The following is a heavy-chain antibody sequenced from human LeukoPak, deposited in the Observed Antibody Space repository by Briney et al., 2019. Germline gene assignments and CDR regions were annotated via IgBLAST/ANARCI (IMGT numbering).Heavy chain of an antibody. V-gene: IGHV1-69*04. J-gene: IGHJ4*02. CDR2: IIPILGIA. Sequence: GASVKVSCKASGGTFSSYAISWVRQAPGQGLEWMGRIIPILGIANYAQKFQGRVTITADKSTSTAYMELSSLRSEDTAVYYCATGVLRAAAGAFDYWGQGTLVTVSS. CDR3: ATGVLRAAAGAFDY. CDR1: GGTFSSYA. D-gene: IGHD6-13*01.